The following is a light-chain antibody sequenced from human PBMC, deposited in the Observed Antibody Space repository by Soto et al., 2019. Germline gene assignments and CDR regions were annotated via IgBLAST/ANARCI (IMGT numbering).Light chain of an antibody. CDR3: QHYKMYSPWT. CDR1: PSITHC. V-gene: IGKV1-5*01. J-gene: IGKJ1*01. Sequence: DIQMTQSPSTWSAHVRFSLPIPGRASPSITHCLAWYQQRPGKAPKLLIYDVSSLQSGVPSRFSGSGSGTEFTLTISSLQPDDFATYYCQHYKMYSPWTFGQGTKVDIK. CDR2: DVS.